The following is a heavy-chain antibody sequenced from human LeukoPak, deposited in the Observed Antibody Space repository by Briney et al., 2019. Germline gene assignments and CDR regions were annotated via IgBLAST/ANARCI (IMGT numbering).Heavy chain of an antibody. J-gene: IGHJ4*02. CDR2: ISRSSSTI. V-gene: IGHV3-48*01. CDR3: AKAPYSSSCFDY. D-gene: IGHD6-6*01. CDR1: GFTFSSYE. Sequence: GGSLRLSCAASGFTFSSYEMNWVGRAPGKGLEWVSYISRSSSTIYYADSVKGRFTISRDNAKNSLYLQMSSLRAEDTAVYYCAKAPYSSSCFDYWGQGTLVTVSS.